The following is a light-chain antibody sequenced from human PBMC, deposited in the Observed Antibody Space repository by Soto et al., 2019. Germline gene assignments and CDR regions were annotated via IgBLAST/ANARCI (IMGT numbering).Light chain of an antibody. CDR2: DAS. J-gene: IGKJ1*01. CDR3: QQYNTFRA. Sequence: DIQMTQSPSTLSASVGHRVTITCRASQSISSWLAWYQQKPGKAPKLLIYDASSLESGVPSRFSGSGSGTEFTLTISSLQPDDFATYYCQQYNTFRAFGQGTKVEIK. CDR1: QSISSW. V-gene: IGKV1-5*01.